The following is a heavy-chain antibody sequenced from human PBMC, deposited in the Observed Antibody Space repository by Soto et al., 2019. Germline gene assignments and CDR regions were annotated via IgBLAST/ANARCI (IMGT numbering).Heavy chain of an antibody. V-gene: IGHV3-30*18. CDR2: ISYDGSNK. Sequence: QVQLVESGGGVVQPGRSLRLSCAASGFTFSSYGMHWVRQAPGKGLEWVAVISYDGSNKYYADSVKGRFTISRDNSKNSLYLQMNSLRAEDTAVYYCAKDDLWFEELSRYYYYYGMDVWGQGTTVPDSS. D-gene: IGHD3-10*01. J-gene: IGHJ6*02. CDR3: AKDDLWFEELSRYYYYYGMDV. CDR1: GFTFSSYG.